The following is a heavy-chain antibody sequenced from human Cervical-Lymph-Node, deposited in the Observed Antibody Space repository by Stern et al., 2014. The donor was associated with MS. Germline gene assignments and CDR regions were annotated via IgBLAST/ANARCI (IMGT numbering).Heavy chain of an antibody. V-gene: IGHV4-59*01. J-gene: IGHJ4*02. CDR1: GGSISSYY. D-gene: IGHD3-22*01. Sequence: QVQLQESGPGLVKPSETLSLTCTVSGGSISSYYWSWIRQPPGKGLEWIGYIYYSGSNKYNPSLKSRFPISVDTSKNQFSLKLSSVTAADTAVYYCARGTYYYDRSGYYVFDYWGQGTLVTVSS. CDR3: ARGTYYYDRSGYYVFDY. CDR2: IYYSGSN.